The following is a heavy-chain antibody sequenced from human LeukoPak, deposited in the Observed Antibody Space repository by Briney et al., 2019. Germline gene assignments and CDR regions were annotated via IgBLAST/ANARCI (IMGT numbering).Heavy chain of an antibody. CDR3: ARTYYYDSSGYYGDLYFDY. CDR1: GGSISSGSYS. Sequence: SETLSLTCAVSGGSISSGSYSWSWIRQPPGKGLEWIGYIYPRGSTYYNPSLKSRVILSLDESANQFSLNLSSVTAADTAVYYCARTYYYDSSGYYGDLYFDYWGQGTLVTVSS. V-gene: IGHV4-30-2*01. CDR2: IYPRGST. D-gene: IGHD3-22*01. J-gene: IGHJ4*02.